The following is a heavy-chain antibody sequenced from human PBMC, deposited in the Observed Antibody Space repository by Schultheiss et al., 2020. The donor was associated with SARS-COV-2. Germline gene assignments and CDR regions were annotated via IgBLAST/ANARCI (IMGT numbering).Heavy chain of an antibody. V-gene: IGHV3-23*01. CDR3: ARSPFLYSSGLD. CDR2: ISGSGGST. J-gene: IGHJ4*02. CDR1: GFTFSSYG. D-gene: IGHD6-19*01. Sequence: GGSLRLSCAASGFTFSSYGMHWVRQAPGKGLEWVSAISGSGGSTYYADSVKGRFTISRDNSKNTLYLQMNSLRAEDTAVYYCARSPFLYSSGLDWGQGTLVTVSS.